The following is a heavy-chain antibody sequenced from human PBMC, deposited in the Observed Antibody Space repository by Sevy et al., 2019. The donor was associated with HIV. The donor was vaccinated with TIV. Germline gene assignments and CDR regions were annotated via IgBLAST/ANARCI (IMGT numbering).Heavy chain of an antibody. V-gene: IGHV4-30-2*01. CDR1: GGSISSGAYS. CDR3: ARDGGTMTTPGHFDY. D-gene: IGHD1-1*01. J-gene: IGHJ4*02. Sequence: SETLSLTCGVSGGSISSGAYSWNWIRQPPGKGPEWIGYIFHTGSTYYNPSLKSRLTISVDRSKNQFSLKMTSVTAADTAMYYCARDGGTMTTPGHFDYWGQGFLVTVSS. CDR2: IFHTGST.